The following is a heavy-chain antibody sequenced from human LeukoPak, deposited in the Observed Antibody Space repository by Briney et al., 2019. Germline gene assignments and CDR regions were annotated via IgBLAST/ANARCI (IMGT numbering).Heavy chain of an antibody. D-gene: IGHD2-15*01. CDR3: ARETVCSGGSCYYEFDY. CDR2: ISSSGSTI. Sequence: PGGSLRLSCAACGFTFSDYYMSWIRQAPGKGLEWVSYISSSGSTIYYADSVKGRFTISRDNAKNSLYLQMNSLRAEDTAVYYCARETVCSGGSCYYEFDYWGQGTLVTVSS. V-gene: IGHV3-11*01. CDR1: GFTFSDYY. J-gene: IGHJ4*02.